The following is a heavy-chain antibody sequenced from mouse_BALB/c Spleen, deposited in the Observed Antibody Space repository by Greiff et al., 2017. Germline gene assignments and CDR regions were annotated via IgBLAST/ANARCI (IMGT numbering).Heavy chain of an antibody. Sequence: DVKLVESGGGLVKPGGSLKLSCAASGFTFSSYTMSWVRQTPEKRLEWVATISSGGGNTYYPDSVKGRFTISRDNAKNNLYLQMSSLRSEDTALYYCARNRYDDYFDYWGQGTTLTVSS. CDR2: ISSGGGNT. CDR1: GFTFSSYT. D-gene: IGHD2-14*01. CDR3: ARNRYDDYFDY. J-gene: IGHJ2*01. V-gene: IGHV5-9*03.